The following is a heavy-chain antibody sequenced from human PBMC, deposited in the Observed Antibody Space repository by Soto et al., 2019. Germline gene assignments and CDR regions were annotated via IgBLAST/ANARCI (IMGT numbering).Heavy chain of an antibody. D-gene: IGHD5-18*01. V-gene: IGHV3-23*01. Sequence: GGSLRLSCAASGFTFSSYAMSWVRQAPGKGLEWVSAISGSGGSTNYADSVKGRFTISRDNSKNTLYMQMNSLRAEDTAVYYCATEGGYSPVEYFQHWGQGTRVTVSS. CDR1: GFTFSSYA. J-gene: IGHJ1*01. CDR3: ATEGGYSPVEYFQH. CDR2: ISGSGGST.